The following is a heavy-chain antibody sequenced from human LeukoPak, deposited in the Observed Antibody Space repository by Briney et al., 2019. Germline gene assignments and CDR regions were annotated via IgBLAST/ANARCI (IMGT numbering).Heavy chain of an antibody. Sequence: SETLSLTCTVSAGSISSYYWSLIRQPPGKGLEWIGYIYYSGSTNYNPSLKSRVTISVDTSKNQFSLKLSSVTAADTAVYYCARVYKSGAAAGYYYFDYWGQGTLVTVSS. J-gene: IGHJ4*02. CDR2: IYYSGST. D-gene: IGHD6-13*01. V-gene: IGHV4-59*01. CDR1: AGSISSYY. CDR3: ARVYKSGAAAGYYYFDY.